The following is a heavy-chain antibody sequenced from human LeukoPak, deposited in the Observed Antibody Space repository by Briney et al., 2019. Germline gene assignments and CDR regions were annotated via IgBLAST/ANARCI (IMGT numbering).Heavy chain of an antibody. CDR2: IYSGGST. Sequence: GGSLRLSCAASGFTVSSNYMSWVRQAPGKGLEWVSVIYSGGSTYYADSVKGRFTISGDNSKNTLYLQMNSLRAEDTAVYYCAKDSGYYYGSGSYYNSWGQGILVTVSS. J-gene: IGHJ4*02. CDR1: GFTVSSNY. D-gene: IGHD3-10*01. V-gene: IGHV3-53*05. CDR3: AKDSGYYYGSGSYYNS.